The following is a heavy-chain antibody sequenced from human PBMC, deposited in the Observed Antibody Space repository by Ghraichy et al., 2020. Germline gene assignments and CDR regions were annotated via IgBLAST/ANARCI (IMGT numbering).Heavy chain of an antibody. CDR3: ARAGRYSYYYYMDV. J-gene: IGHJ6*03. Sequence: GSLRLSCAVYGGSFSGYYWSWIRQPPGKGLEWIGEINHSGSTKYNPSLKSRVTISGDTSKNQFSLKLSSVTAADTAVYYCARAGRYSYYYYMDVWGTGTTVTVSS. CDR2: INHSGST. CDR1: GGSFSGYY. V-gene: IGHV4-34*01. D-gene: IGHD1-14*01.